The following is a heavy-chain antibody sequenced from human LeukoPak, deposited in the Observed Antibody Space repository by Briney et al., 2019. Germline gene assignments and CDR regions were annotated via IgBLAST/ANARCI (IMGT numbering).Heavy chain of an antibody. CDR2: ISYDGSNK. CDR3: ARDILPYYYYGMDV. CDR1: GFTFSSYA. Sequence: GGSLRLSCAASGFTFSSYATHWVRQAPGKGLEWVAVISYDGSNKYYADSVKGRFTISRDNSKNTLYLQMNSLRAEDTAVYYCARDILPYYYYGMDVWGQGTTVTVSS. J-gene: IGHJ6*02. D-gene: IGHD2/OR15-2a*01. V-gene: IGHV3-30-3*01.